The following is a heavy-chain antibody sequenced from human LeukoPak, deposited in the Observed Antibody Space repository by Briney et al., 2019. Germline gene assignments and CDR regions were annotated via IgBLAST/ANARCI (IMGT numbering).Heavy chain of an antibody. V-gene: IGHV3-74*03. CDR1: GFTFRNHW. CDR3: ARDQRVTGRPDIDY. Sequence: PGGSLRLSRAASGFTFRNHWMHWVRQTPGKGLVWVSRISSDGSSTTYADSVKGRFTISRDNAKNTLYLQMNNLRAEDTAMYYCARDQRVTGRPDIDYWGQGTLVIVSS. J-gene: IGHJ4*02. CDR2: ISSDGSST. D-gene: IGHD6-6*01.